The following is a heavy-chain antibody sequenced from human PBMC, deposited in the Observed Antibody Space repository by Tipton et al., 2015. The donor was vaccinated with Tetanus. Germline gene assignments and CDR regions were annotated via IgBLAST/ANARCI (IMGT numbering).Heavy chain of an antibody. V-gene: IGHV4-59*08. Sequence: TLSLTCTVSGDPMNDFYWSWIRQPPGKGLEWIGHIFYSGNTDYNPSLKSRVTISVDTSRKQFSLRLRSVTAADTAVFYCAGLYYYDSASYPLYWGQGTLVTVSS. CDR1: GDPMNDFY. CDR2: IFYSGNT. J-gene: IGHJ4*02. CDR3: AGLYYYDSASYPLY. D-gene: IGHD3-10*01.